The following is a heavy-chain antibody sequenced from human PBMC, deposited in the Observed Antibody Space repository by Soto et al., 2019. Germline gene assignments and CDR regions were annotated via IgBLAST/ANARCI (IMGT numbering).Heavy chain of an antibody. CDR1: GGSISSGDYY. CDR3: ARGGGLFDSSGYYSYYFDY. CDR2: MYYTGST. V-gene: IGHV4-30-4*01. D-gene: IGHD3-22*01. Sequence: QVQLQESGPGLVKPSQTLSLTCTVSGGSISSGDYYWSWIRQPPGKGLEWIGYMYYTGSTYYNSSHKGRVTVSVDTSKNQFSLRLGSVTAADTAVYYCARGGGLFDSSGYYSYYFDYWGQGTLVTVSS. J-gene: IGHJ4*02.